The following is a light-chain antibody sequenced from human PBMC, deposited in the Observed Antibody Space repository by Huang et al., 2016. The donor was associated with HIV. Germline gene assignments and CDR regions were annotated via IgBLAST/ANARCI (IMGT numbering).Light chain of an antibody. CDR1: QGVSSN. J-gene: IGKJ1*01. CDR2: GAS. Sequence: EIVMTQSPATLSVSPGERATLYCRASQGVSSNLAWYQQDPGQAPRLLIYGASTRATGIPARFSGSGSGTEFTLTINSLQSEDFAVYYCQQYNKWPPTFGQGTKVEIK. CDR3: QQYNKWPPT. V-gene: IGKV3-15*01.